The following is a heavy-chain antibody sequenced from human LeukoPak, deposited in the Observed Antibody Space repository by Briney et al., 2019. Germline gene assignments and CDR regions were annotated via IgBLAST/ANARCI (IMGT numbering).Heavy chain of an antibody. CDR3: AGGLPQYYYYGMDV. CDR1: GGSISSYY. V-gene: IGHV4-59*01. D-gene: IGHD5-18*01. J-gene: IGHJ6*02. Sequence: SETLSLTCTVPGGSISSYYWSWIRPPPGKGLEWIGYIYYSGSTNYNPSLKSRVTISVDTSKNQFSLKLSSVTAADTAVYYCAGGLPQYYYYGMDVWGQGTTVTVSS. CDR2: IYYSGST.